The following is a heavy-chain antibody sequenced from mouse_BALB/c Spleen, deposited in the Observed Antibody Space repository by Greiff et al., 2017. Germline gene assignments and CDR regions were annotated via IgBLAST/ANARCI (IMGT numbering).Heavy chain of an antibody. J-gene: IGHJ3*01. CDR1: GFTFSSYA. Sequence: EVQGVESGGGLVKPGGSLKLSCAASGFTFSSYAMSWVRQSPEKRLEWVAEISSGGSYTYYPDTVTGRFTISRDNAKNTLYLEMSSLRSEDTAMYYCARGGYDEAYWGQGTLVTVSA. V-gene: IGHV5-9-4*01. D-gene: IGHD2-2*01. CDR2: ISSGGSYT. CDR3: ARGGYDEAY.